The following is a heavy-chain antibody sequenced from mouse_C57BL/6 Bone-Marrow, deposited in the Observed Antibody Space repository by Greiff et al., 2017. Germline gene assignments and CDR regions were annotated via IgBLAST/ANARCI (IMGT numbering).Heavy chain of an antibody. Sequence: VQRVESGPELVKPGASVKISCKASGYAFSSSWMNWVKQRPGKGLEWIGRIYPGDGDTNYNGKFKGKATLTADKSSSTAYMQLSSLTSEDSAVYFCAPHYYGSTYFDYWGQGTTLTVSS. CDR1: GYAFSSSW. CDR2: IYPGDGDT. V-gene: IGHV1-82*01. D-gene: IGHD1-1*01. CDR3: APHYYGSTYFDY. J-gene: IGHJ2*01.